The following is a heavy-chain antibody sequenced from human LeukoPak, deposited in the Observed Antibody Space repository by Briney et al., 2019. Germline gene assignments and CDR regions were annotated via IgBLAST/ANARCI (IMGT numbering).Heavy chain of an antibody. D-gene: IGHD2-2*02. V-gene: IGHV3-7*04. CDR1: GFTFSSYE. Sequence: GGSLRLSCAASGFTFSSYEMNWVRQAPGKGLEWVANIKEDGSEKYYVDSVKGRFTISRDNAKNSLYLQMNSLRAEDTAVYYCARDDVYPNPWGQGTLVTVSS. CDR3: ARDDVYPNP. CDR2: IKEDGSEK. J-gene: IGHJ5*02.